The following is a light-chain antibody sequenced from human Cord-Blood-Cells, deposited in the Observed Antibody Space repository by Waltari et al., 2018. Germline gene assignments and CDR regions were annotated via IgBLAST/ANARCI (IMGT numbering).Light chain of an antibody. CDR2: EGS. CDR1: SSYVGSYNL. Sequence: QSSLTQPASVSGSPGQSITIPCPGTSSYVGSYNLVSWYQQHPGKAPKLMIYEGSKRPSGVSNRFSGSKSGNTASLTISGLQAEDEADYYCCSYAGSSTYVFGTGTKVTVL. J-gene: IGLJ1*01. V-gene: IGLV2-23*01. CDR3: CSYAGSSTYV.